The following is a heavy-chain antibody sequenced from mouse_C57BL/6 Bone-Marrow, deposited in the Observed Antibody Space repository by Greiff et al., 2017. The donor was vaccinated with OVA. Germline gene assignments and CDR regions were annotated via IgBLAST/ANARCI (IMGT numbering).Heavy chain of an antibody. D-gene: IGHD4-1*01. J-gene: IGHJ3*01. V-gene: IGHV7-3*01. CDR2: IRNKANGYTT. Sequence: EVKLQESGGGLVQPGGSLSLSCAASGFTFTDYYMSWVRQPPGKALEWLGFIRNKANGYTTEYSASVKGRFTISRDNSQSILYLQMNALRAEDSATYYCARNWDGFAYWGQGTLVTVSA. CDR1: GFTFTDYY. CDR3: ARNWDGFAY.